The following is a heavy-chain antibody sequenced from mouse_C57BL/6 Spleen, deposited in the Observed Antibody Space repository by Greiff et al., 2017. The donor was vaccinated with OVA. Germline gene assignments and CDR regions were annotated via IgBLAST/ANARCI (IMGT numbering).Heavy chain of an antibody. CDR2: ISYDGSN. CDR1: GYSITSGYY. J-gene: IGHJ2*01. V-gene: IGHV3-6*01. CDR3: AKTTLSFHTTDYFDY. Sequence: ESGPGLVKPSQSLSLTCSVTGYSITSGYYWNWIRQFPGNKLEWMGYISYDGSNNYNPSLKNRISITRDTSKNQFFLKLNSVTTKDTATYYCAKTTLSFHTTDYFDYWGQGTTLTVSS. D-gene: IGHD1-1*01.